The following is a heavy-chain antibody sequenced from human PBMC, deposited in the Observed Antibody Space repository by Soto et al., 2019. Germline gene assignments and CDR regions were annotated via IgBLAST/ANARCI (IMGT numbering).Heavy chain of an antibody. CDR2: ISSDGGST. V-gene: IGHV3-64D*06. CDR1: GLTFSSYA. CDR3: VKDRYVDY. J-gene: IGHJ4*02. Sequence: GGSLRLSCSVFGLTFSSYAMNWVRQAPGKGLQYVSSISSDGGSTYYADSVKGRFTISRDNSKNTLYLQMTSLRVEDTAVYYCVKDRYVDYWGQGTLVTVSS.